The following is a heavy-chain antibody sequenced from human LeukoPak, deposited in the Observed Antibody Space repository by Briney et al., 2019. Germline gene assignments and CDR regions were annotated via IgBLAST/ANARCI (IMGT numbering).Heavy chain of an antibody. Sequence: PGGSLRLSCAASGFTFSSYAMSWVRQAPGKGLEWVSAISGSGGSTYYADSVKGRFTISRDNSKNTLYLQMNSQRAEDTAVYYCAKLPSYYYGSGSFVDAFDIWGQGTMVTVSS. V-gene: IGHV3-23*01. D-gene: IGHD3-10*01. CDR3: AKLPSYYYGSGSFVDAFDI. J-gene: IGHJ3*02. CDR2: ISGSGGST. CDR1: GFTFSSYA.